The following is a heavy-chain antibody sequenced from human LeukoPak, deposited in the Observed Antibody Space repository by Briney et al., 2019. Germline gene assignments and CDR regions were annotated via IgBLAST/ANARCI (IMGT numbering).Heavy chain of an antibody. Sequence: GRSLRLSCAASGFTFSSYGMHWVRQAPGKGLEWVAFIRYDGSNKYYADSVKGRFTISRDNSKNTLYLQMNSLRAEDTAVYYCAKAHYYGSGSYRGAFDIWGQGTMVTVSS. CDR2: IRYDGSNK. J-gene: IGHJ3*02. CDR1: GFTFSSYG. CDR3: AKAHYYGSGSYRGAFDI. V-gene: IGHV3-30*02. D-gene: IGHD3-10*01.